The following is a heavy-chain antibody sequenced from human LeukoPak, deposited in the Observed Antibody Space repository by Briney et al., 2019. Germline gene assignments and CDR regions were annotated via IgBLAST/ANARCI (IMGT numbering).Heavy chain of an antibody. CDR3: AKEGDSSFIDY. CDR1: GFTFSSYA. V-gene: IGHV3-9*01. J-gene: IGHJ4*02. Sequence: LAGGSLRLPCAASGFTFSSYAMSWVRQAPGKGLEWVSGISWNSGSIGYADSVKGRFTISRDNAKNSLHLQMNSLRAEDTALYYCAKEGDSSFIDYWGQGTLVTVSS. D-gene: IGHD6-13*01. CDR2: ISWNSGSI.